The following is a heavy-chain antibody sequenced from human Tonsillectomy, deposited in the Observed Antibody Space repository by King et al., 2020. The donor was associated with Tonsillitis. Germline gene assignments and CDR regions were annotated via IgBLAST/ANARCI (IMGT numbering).Heavy chain of an antibody. CDR1: GFPFSDYY. V-gene: IGHV3-11*01. J-gene: IGHJ4*02. CDR2: ISSSGSTV. Sequence: VQLVESGGGLVKPGGSLRLSCAASGFPFSDYYISWIRQAPGKGLEWISDISSSGSTVKYADSVKGRFTIARDNANNSLFLQMNSLRVDDTAVYYCATTPRLYTSGWFDYFDYWGQGTLVIVSS. D-gene: IGHD6-19*01. CDR3: ATTPRLYTSGWFDYFDY.